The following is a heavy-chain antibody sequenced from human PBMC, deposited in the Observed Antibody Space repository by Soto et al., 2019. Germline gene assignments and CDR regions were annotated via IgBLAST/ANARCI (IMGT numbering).Heavy chain of an antibody. CDR3: ARVPTDDYGDYGVYFSVY. V-gene: IGHV4-31*03. CDR2: IYYSGST. CDR1: GGSISSGGYY. D-gene: IGHD4-17*01. J-gene: IGHJ4*02. Sequence: SETLSLTCTVSGGSISSGGYYWSWIRQHPGKGLEWIGYIYYSGSTYYNPSLKSRVTISVDTSKNQFSLKLSSVTAADTAVYYCARVPTDDYGDYGVYFSVYWGQGTLVTVSS.